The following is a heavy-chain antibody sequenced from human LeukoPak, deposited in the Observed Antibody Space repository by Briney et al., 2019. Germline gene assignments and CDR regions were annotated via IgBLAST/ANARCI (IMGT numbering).Heavy chain of an antibody. CDR3: AGGGSWFDY. CDR2: IYYSGST. Sequence: PSETLSLTCTVSGGSISSYCWSWIRQPPGKGLEWIGYIYYSGSTNYNPSLKSRVTISVDTSKNQFSLKLSSVTAADTAVYYCAGGGSWFDYWGQGTLVTVSS. V-gene: IGHV4-59*01. J-gene: IGHJ4*02. CDR1: GGSISSYC. D-gene: IGHD6-13*01.